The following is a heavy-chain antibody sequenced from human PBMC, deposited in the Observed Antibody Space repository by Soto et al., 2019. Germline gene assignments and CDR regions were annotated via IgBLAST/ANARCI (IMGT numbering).Heavy chain of an antibody. Sequence: QVLLQESGPGLMKPSQTLSLTCTVSGLTISSASYYWSWIRQHAGKGLEWVGNIYYNGSTYYSSSLKGRVTLWVDTSKNQFALRLASVTAADTAVYYCARYRISGSWSKFDYWGQGTLVTVSS. CDR3: ARYRISGSWSKFDY. J-gene: IGHJ4*02. D-gene: IGHD6-13*01. CDR1: GLTISSASYY. CDR2: IYYNGST. V-gene: IGHV4-31*03.